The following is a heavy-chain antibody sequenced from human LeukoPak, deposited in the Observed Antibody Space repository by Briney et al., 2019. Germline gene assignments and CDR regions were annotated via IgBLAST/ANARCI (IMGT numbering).Heavy chain of an antibody. Sequence: PSQTLSLTCTVSGGSISSGDYYWSWIRQPPGKGLEWIGYIYYSGSTYYNPSLKSRVTISVDTSKNQFSLKLSSVTAADTAVYYCARVFKRAPKGYDALDIWGQGTMVTVSS. CDR1: GGSISSGDYY. CDR3: ARVFKRAPKGYDALDI. V-gene: IGHV4-30-4*08. D-gene: IGHD1-14*01. J-gene: IGHJ3*02. CDR2: IYYSGST.